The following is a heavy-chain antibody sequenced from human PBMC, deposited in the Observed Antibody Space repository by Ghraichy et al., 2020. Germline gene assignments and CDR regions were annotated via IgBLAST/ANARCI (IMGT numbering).Heavy chain of an antibody. Sequence: GGSLRLSCAASGFTFSSYEMNWVRQAPGKGLEWVSYISNRDSTVYYADSVKGRFTISRDNAKNSLYLQMNSLRVEDTAVYYCARQSELLWGTYGLGEPQYYFDHWGQGILVTVSS. D-gene: IGHD3-16*01. V-gene: IGHV3-48*03. CDR1: GFTFSSYE. CDR3: ARQSELLWGTYGLGEPQYYFDH. CDR2: ISNRDSTV. J-gene: IGHJ4*02.